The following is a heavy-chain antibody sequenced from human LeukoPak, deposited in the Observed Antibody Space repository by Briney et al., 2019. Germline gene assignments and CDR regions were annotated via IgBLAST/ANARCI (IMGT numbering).Heavy chain of an antibody. V-gene: IGHV3-21*01. CDR1: GFTFSSYT. D-gene: IGHD1-26*01. J-gene: IGHJ4*02. CDR3: ARDDSGSYSYYFHY. CDR2: ISRSSSYI. Sequence: GGSRRLSCAASGFTFSSYTMNWFRQAPGKGLKWVSSISRSSSYISYTNSVKGRFTISRDNAKNSLYLQMNSLRAEDTAVYYCARDDSGSYSYYFHYWGQGTLVTVSS.